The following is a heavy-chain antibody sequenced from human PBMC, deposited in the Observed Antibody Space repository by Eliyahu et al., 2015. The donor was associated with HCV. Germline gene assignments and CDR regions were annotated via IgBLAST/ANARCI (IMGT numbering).Heavy chain of an antibody. CDR2: ISWDSGSI. CDR3: AKAPALMGQQLVFDY. Sequence: EVQLVESGGGLVQPGRSLRLSCAASGFTFDVYAMHWVRQAPGKGLEWVSGISWDSGSIGYADSVKGRFTISRDNAKNSLYLQMNSLRAEDTALYYCAKAPALMGQQLVFDYWGQGTLVTVSS. CDR1: GFTFDVYA. V-gene: IGHV3-9*01. D-gene: IGHD6-6*01. J-gene: IGHJ4*02.